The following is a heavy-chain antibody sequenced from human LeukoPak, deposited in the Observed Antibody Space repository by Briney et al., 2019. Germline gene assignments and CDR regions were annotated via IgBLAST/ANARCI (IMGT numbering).Heavy chain of an antibody. J-gene: IGHJ5*02. V-gene: IGHV4-39*01. CDR1: GGSISGYY. CDR2: IYYSGST. D-gene: IGHD2-2*01. CDR3: ARHGCSSTSCYFVSFSWFDP. Sequence: SETLSLTCTVSGGSISGYYWGWIRQPPGKGLEWIGSIYYSGSTYYNPSLKSRVTISVDTSKNQFSLRLSSVTAADAAVYYCARHGCSSTSCYFVSFSWFDPWGQGTLVTVSS.